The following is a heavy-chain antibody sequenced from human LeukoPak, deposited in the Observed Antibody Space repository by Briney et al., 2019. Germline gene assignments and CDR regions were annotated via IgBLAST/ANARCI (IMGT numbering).Heavy chain of an antibody. J-gene: IGHJ4*02. CDR1: GFTFSSYA. D-gene: IGHD1-26*01. CDR3: ARAGFTYQSGPGSYFIGDD. CDR2: SRNKVNGYST. V-gene: IGHV3-72*01. Sequence: GGSLRLSCAASGFTFSSYAMSWVRQAPGKGLGWVARSRNKVNGYSTEYAASVKGRFTVSRHDSTNSLYLQMNSLKVEDTAVYFCARAGFTYQSGPGSYFIGDDWGQGTLVTVSS.